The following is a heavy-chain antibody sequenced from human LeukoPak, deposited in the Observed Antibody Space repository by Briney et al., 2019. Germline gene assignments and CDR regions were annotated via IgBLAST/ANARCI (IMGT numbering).Heavy chain of an antibody. V-gene: IGHV3-74*01. J-gene: IGHJ4*02. CDR3: ARVGIYGDYNRYFDY. D-gene: IGHD4-17*01. CDR2: INNDGSRT. Sequence: GGSLRLSCAASGITFSDYWMHWVRQVPGKGLVWVSHINNDGSRTSYADSVKGRFTVTRDNAKNTLYLQMNSLRAEDTALYYCARVGIYGDYNRYFDYWGQGTLVTVSS. CDR1: GITFSDYW.